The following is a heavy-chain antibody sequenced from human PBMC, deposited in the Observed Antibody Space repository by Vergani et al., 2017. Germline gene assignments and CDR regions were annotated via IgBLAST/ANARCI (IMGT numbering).Heavy chain of an antibody. D-gene: IGHD2-8*01. V-gene: IGHV3-13*01. Sequence: EVQLVESGGGLVQPGGSLSLSCAASGFPLISSAMTWFPQATGKGLEWVSAIGTAGDTYYPGSVKGRFTISRDNSKDTLYLQMNSLRAEDTAVYYCARGYCTNSICRGKVDSWGQGTLVTVSS. J-gene: IGHJ4*02. CDR1: GFPLISSA. CDR2: IGTAGDT. CDR3: ARGYCTNSICRGKVDS.